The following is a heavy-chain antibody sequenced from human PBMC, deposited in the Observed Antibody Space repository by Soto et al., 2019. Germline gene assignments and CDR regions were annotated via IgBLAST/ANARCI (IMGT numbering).Heavy chain of an antibody. V-gene: IGHV3-30*18. CDR2: ISYDGTDK. CDR1: GFTSTSYA. D-gene: IGHD5-12*01. CDR3: AKVIWDSGYDFYYYGLDV. J-gene: IGHJ6*02. Sequence: PGGSLRLSCAASGFTSTSYAMHWVRQAPGKGLEWVAIISYDGTDKYYADSVKGRFTISRDNSKNTLYLQMSSLRAEDTAIYYCAKVIWDSGYDFYYYGLDVWGQGTTVTVSS.